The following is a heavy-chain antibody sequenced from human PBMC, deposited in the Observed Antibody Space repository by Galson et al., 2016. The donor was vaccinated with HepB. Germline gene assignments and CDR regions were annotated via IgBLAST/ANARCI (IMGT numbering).Heavy chain of an antibody. V-gene: IGHV4-4*02. Sequence: SETLSLTCVISGGAINSANWWSWVRQPPGKGLQWVGEVYHSGSTNYNPSLKSRVIVSADKSKNHFFLNLTSMTAADTAVYYCARSPRRGPVPPGHIDYWGPGTLVTVSS. CDR3: ARSPRRGPVPPGHIDY. CDR2: VYHSGST. J-gene: IGHJ4*02. D-gene: IGHD3-10*01. CDR1: GGAINSANW.